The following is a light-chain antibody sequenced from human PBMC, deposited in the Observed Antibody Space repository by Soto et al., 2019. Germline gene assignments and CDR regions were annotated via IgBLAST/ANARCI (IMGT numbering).Light chain of an antibody. Sequence: QSLLTQPPSTSGTPGQRVTISCSGSSSNIGSNTVNWYQHLPGTAPKLLIYSNNQRPSGVPERFSGSKSGTSASLAVSGLQSEDEADYYCAAWDDSLNGYVFGTGTKLTVL. CDR3: AAWDDSLNGYV. V-gene: IGLV1-44*01. CDR1: SSNIGSNT. J-gene: IGLJ1*01. CDR2: SNN.